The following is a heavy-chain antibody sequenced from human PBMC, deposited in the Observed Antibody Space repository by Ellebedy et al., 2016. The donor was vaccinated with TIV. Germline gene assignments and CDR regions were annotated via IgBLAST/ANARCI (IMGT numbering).Heavy chain of an antibody. CDR3: ARGEYCSGGSCYSGRYFDY. Sequence: SVKVSCXASGYTFTSYAMHWVRQAPGQRLEWMGRIIPILGIANYAQKFQGRVTITADKSTSTAYMELSSLRSEDTAVYYCARGEYCSGGSCYSGRYFDYWGQGTLVTVSS. V-gene: IGHV1-69*04. CDR1: GYTFTSYA. J-gene: IGHJ4*02. D-gene: IGHD2-15*01. CDR2: IIPILGIA.